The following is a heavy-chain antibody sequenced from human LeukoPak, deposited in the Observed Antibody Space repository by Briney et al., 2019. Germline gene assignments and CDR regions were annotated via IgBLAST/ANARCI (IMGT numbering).Heavy chain of an antibody. J-gene: IGHJ4*02. CDR3: ARAKGYSYGPRFDY. CDR2: IKQEGCEK. Sequence: PGGSLRLSCAPSIFPLSIYWMSCVPRAPGRGGEGGANIKQEGCEKYYMDSVKGRFTISRDNAKNSLYLQMNSLRAEDTAVYYCARAKGYSYGPRFDYWGQGTLVTVSS. CDR1: IFPLSIYW. V-gene: IGHV3-7*03. D-gene: IGHD5-18*01.